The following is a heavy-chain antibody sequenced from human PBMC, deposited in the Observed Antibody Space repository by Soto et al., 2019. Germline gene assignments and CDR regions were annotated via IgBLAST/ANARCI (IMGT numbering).Heavy chain of an antibody. Sequence: QITLKESGPTRVKPTQTLTLTCTFSGFSLTTSGVGVGWIRQPPGKALEWLALIYWDDDKRYSPSLKTRLTITKDTSKSQEVLTLTNMDPVDTATYSCAQCLQRGYKAWCAPWGQGTLVTVSS. CDR2: IYWDDDK. D-gene: IGHD3-22*01. CDR1: GFSLTTSGVG. CDR3: AQCLQRGYKAWCAP. J-gene: IGHJ5*02. V-gene: IGHV2-5*02.